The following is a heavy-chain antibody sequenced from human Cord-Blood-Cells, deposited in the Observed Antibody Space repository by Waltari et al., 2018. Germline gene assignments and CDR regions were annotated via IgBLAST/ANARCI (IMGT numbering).Heavy chain of an antibody. D-gene: IGHD6-19*01. J-gene: IGHJ3*02. V-gene: IGHV1-2*02. CDR3: ARDRGYSSGWEAFDI. CDR2: INPNSGGT. Sequence: QVQLVQSGAEVKKPGASVKVSCKASGYTFTGYYMNWVRQAPGQGLEWMGWINPNSGGTNYAQKFQGRVTMTRDTSISTAYMERSRLRSDDTAVYYCARDRGYSSGWEAFDIWGQGTMVTVSS. CDR1: GYTFTGYY.